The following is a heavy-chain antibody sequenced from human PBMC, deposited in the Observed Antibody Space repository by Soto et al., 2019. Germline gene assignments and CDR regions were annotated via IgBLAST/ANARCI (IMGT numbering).Heavy chain of an antibody. CDR3: ARELGYCSSTSCYKGYYGMDV. CDR2: IWYDGSNK. Sequence: GSLRLSCAASGFTFSSYGMHWVRQAPGKGLEWVAVIWYDGSNKYYADSVKGRFIISRDNSKNTLYLQMNSLRAEDTAVYYCARELGYCSSTSCYKGYYGMDVWGPGTTVTVSS. CDR1: GFTFSSYG. J-gene: IGHJ6*02. V-gene: IGHV3-33*01. D-gene: IGHD2-2*02.